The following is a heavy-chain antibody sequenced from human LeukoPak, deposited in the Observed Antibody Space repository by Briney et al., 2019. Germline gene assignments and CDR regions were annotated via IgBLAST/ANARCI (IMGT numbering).Heavy chain of an antibody. V-gene: IGHV3-48*03. Sequence: GGSLRLSCAASGFTFSSYEMNWVRQAPGKGLEWVSYLSSSGSTIYYADSVKGRFTISRDNAKNSLYLQMNSLRAEDTAVYYCARGSRITQYWGQGTLVTVSS. CDR1: GFTFSSYE. CDR2: LSSSGSTI. CDR3: ARGSRITQY. J-gene: IGHJ4*02. D-gene: IGHD3-10*01.